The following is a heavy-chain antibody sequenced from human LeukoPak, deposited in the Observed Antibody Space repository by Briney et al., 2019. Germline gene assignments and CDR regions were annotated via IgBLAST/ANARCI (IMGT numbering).Heavy chain of an antibody. CDR2: IHTSGTT. D-gene: IGHD2-15*01. Sequence: SQTLSLTCTVSGGSISSGSYFWSWIRQPAGKGLEWIGRIHTSGTTNYNPPLKSRVTISIDRSKNQFSLKLSSVTATDTAMYYCTRGGGYDAFDIWGQGTMVTVSS. V-gene: IGHV4-61*02. CDR1: GGSISSGSYF. CDR3: TRGGGYDAFDI. J-gene: IGHJ3*02.